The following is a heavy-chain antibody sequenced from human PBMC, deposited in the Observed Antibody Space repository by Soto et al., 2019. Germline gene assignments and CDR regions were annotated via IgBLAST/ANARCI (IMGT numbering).Heavy chain of an antibody. Sequence: SETLSLTCTVSGGSISSYYWSWFRQPPGKGLEWIGYIYYSGSTNYNPSLKSRVTISVDTSKNQFSLKLSSVTAADTAVYYCARVDLDVEYFQHWGQGTLVTVS. V-gene: IGHV4-59*01. D-gene: IGHD3-3*01. CDR3: ARVDLDVEYFQH. CDR1: GGSISSYY. CDR2: IYYSGST. J-gene: IGHJ1*01.